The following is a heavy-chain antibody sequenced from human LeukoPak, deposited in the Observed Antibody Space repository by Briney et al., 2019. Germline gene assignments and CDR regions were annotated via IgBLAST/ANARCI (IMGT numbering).Heavy chain of an antibody. CDR2: ISAYNGNT. J-gene: IGHJ4*02. Sequence: ASVKVSCKASGYTFTSYAMHWVRQAPGQRLEWMGWISAYNGNTNYAQKLQGRVTMTTDTSTSTAYMELRSLRSDDTAVYYCARDGAIAARPAYGYWGQGTLVTVSS. D-gene: IGHD6-6*01. CDR3: ARDGAIAARPAYGY. V-gene: IGHV1-18*01. CDR1: GYTFTSYA.